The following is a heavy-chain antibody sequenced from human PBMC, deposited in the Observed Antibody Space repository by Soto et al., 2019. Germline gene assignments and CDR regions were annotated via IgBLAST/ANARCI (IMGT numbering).Heavy chain of an antibody. CDR1: GGSISSGGYY. CDR3: ARAVDTAMVLFDY. CDR2: IYYSGST. D-gene: IGHD5-18*01. Sequence: SETLSLTCTVSGGSISSGGYYWSWIRQHPGKGLEWIGYIYYSGSTYYNPSLKSRVTISVDTSKNQFSLKLSSVTAADTAVYYCARAVDTAMVLFDYWGQGTLVTVSS. J-gene: IGHJ4*02. V-gene: IGHV4-31*03.